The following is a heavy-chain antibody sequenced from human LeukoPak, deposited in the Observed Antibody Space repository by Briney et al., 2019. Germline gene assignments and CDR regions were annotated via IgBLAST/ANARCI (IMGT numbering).Heavy chain of an antibody. V-gene: IGHV1-8*01. Sequence: ASVTVSCKASGYTFTSYDINWVRQATGQGLEWMGWMNPNSGNTGYAQKFQGRVTMTRNTSISTAYMELSSLRSEDTAVYYCARGSRYCSSTSCYAGLSGYYYYGMDVWGQGTTVTVSS. CDR1: GYTFTSYD. CDR2: MNPNSGNT. D-gene: IGHD2-2*01. CDR3: ARGSRYCSSTSCYAGLSGYYYYGMDV. J-gene: IGHJ6*02.